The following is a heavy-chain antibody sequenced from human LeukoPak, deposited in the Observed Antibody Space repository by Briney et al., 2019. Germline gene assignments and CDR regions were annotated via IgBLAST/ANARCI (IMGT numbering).Heavy chain of an antibody. CDR1: GFTFSSYG. Sequence: GGSLRLSCAASGFTFSSYGMLWVRQAPGKGLEWVAVISYDGSNKYYADSVKGRFTISRDNSKNTLYLQMNSLRAEDTAVYYCAKVLEWLLSGYDYWGQGTLVTVSS. CDR2: ISYDGSNK. D-gene: IGHD3-3*01. CDR3: AKVLEWLLSGYDY. V-gene: IGHV3-30*18. J-gene: IGHJ4*02.